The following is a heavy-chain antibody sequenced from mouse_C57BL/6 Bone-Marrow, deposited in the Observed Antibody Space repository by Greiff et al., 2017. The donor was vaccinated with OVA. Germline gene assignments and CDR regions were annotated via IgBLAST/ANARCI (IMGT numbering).Heavy chain of an antibody. J-gene: IGHJ1*03. CDR1: GFTFSSYA. CDR2: ISDGGSYT. Sequence: EVKLVESGGGLVKPGGSLKLSCAASGFTFSSYAMSWVRQTPEKRPEWVATISDGGSYTYYPDNVKGRFTISRDNAKNNLYLQMSHLKSEDTAMYYCARVSIYYYGTFYWYFDVWGTGTTVTVSS. CDR3: ARVSIYYYGTFYWYFDV. V-gene: IGHV5-4*03. D-gene: IGHD1-1*01.